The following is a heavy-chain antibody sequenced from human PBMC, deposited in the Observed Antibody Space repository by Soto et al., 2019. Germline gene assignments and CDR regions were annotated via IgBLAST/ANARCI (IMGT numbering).Heavy chain of an antibody. CDR3: ARGKRRGGWFDP. CDR1: GGSFSGYY. CDR2: INHRGST. V-gene: IGHV4-34*01. D-gene: IGHD3-10*01. J-gene: IGHJ5*02. Sequence: QVQLQQWGAGLLKPSETLSLTCAVYGGSFSGYYWSWIRQPPGKGLEWIGEINHRGSTNYNPSLESRVTISVDTSKNQFSLKLSSVTAADTAVYYCARGKRRGGWFDPWGQGTLVTVSS.